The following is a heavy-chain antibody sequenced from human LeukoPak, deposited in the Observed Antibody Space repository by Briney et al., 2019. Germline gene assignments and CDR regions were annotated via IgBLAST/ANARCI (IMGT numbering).Heavy chain of an antibody. CDR2: IIPIFGTA. D-gene: IGHD3-9*01. CDR1: GGTFSSYA. J-gene: IGHJ4*02. V-gene: IGHV1-69*13. Sequence: ASVKVSCKASGGTFSSYAISWVRQAPGQGLEWMGGIIPIFGTANYAQKFQGRVTITADESTSTAYMELSSLRSEDTAVYYCARGADILTGNDYWGQGTLVTVSS. CDR3: ARGADILTGNDY.